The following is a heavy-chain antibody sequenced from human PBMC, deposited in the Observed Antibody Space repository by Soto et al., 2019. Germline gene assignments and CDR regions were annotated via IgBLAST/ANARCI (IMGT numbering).Heavy chain of an antibody. V-gene: IGHV2-5*02. J-gene: IGHJ6*02. D-gene: IGHD2-21*02. CDR1: GLSLSTTGVG. CDR3: VQSRCGGDCLQSYSSHSYYGLDV. Sequence: QITLKESGPTLVKPTQTLTLTCTFSGLSLSTTGVGVGWIRQPPGKALEWLALLYWDDDKRYSPSLKSRLTITKDTSKNQLVLTMTNMDPVDTATYYCVQSRCGGDCLQSYSSHSYYGLDVWGQGTTVTVSS. CDR2: LYWDDDK.